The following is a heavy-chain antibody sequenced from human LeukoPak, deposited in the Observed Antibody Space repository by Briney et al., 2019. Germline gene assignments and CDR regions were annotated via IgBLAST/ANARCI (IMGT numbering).Heavy chain of an antibody. CDR2: IYYSGST. Sequence: PSETLSLTCTVSGGSISSSSYYWGWIRQPPGKGLEWIGSIYYSGSTYYNPSLRSRVTISVDTSKNQFSLKLSSVTAADTAVYYCARLGGGGHFDYWGQGTLVTVSS. J-gene: IGHJ4*02. D-gene: IGHD3-10*01. CDR1: GGSISSSSYY. V-gene: IGHV4-39*07. CDR3: ARLGGGGHFDY.